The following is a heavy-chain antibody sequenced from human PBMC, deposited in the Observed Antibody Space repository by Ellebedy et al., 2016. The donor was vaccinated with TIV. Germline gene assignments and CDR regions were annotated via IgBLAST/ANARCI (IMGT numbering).Heavy chain of an antibody. CDR2: ICCNGSHI. V-gene: IGHV3-48*02. Sequence: GESLKISCAASGFTFSSYGMNWVRQAPGKGLEWVSYICCNGSHIYYADSVKGRFTISRDNFKNTLYLQMNSLRDEDTAVYYCARDENRGAEVIDYWGQGTLVTVSS. CDR3: ARDENRGAEVIDY. J-gene: IGHJ4*02. D-gene: IGHD1/OR15-1a*01. CDR1: GFTFSSYG.